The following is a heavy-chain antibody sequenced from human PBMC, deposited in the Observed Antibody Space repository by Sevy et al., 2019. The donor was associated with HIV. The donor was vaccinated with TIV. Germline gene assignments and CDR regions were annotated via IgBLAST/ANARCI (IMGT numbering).Heavy chain of an antibody. D-gene: IGHD1-26*01. J-gene: IGHJ3*02. V-gene: IGHV3-53*01. Sequence: GGSLRLSCAASGFTVSSNYMSWVRQAPGKGLEWVSVIYSGGSTYYATSVKGRFTISRDNSKNTLYLQMNSLRAEDTAVYDCARVLGSRWEVRHRGAFDIWGQGTMVTVSS. CDR1: GFTVSSNY. CDR3: ARVLGSRWEVRHRGAFDI. CDR2: IYSGGST.